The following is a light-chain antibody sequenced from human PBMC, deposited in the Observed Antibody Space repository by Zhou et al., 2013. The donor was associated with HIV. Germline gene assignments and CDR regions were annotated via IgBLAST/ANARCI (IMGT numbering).Light chain of an antibody. V-gene: IGKV1-12*01. Sequence: DIQMTQSPSSVSASVGDRITITCRASQGISKWLAWYQQKPGKAPKLLIYGASTRATGIPARFSGSGSGTEFTLTISSLQSEDFAVYYCQQYNNWPLTFGGGPSWRSN. CDR2: GAS. CDR3: QQYNNWPLT. CDR1: QGISKW. J-gene: IGKJ4*01.